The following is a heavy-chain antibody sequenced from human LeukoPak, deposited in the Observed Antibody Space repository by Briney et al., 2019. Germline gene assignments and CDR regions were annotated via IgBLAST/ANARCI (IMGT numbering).Heavy chain of an antibody. CDR1: GYTFTGYY. CDR2: ISAYNGNT. CDR3: ARRRNSYYYYGMDV. J-gene: IGHJ6*02. D-gene: IGHD4-4*01. V-gene: IGHV1-18*04. Sequence: ASVKVSCKASGYTFTGYYMHWVRQAPGQGLEWMGWISAYNGNTNYAQKLQGRVTMTTDTSTSTAYMELRSLRSDDTAVYYCARRRNSYYYYGMDVWGQGTTVTVSS.